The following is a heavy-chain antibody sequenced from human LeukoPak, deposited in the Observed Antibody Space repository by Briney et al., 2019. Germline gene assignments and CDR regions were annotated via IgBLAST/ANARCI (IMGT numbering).Heavy chain of an antibody. CDR3: ARYTQGYGFDI. CDR1: GYTSTSPD. CDR2: MNPRDDT. J-gene: IGHJ3*02. Sequence: ASVKVSCKASGYTSTSPDIYCVRQAPGRGLGWLGWMNPRDDTGYPQKFQGRVTLTRDKSINTAYMELSSLTSEDTAVYYCARYTQGYGFDIWGQGTMVTVSA. V-gene: IGHV1-8*01.